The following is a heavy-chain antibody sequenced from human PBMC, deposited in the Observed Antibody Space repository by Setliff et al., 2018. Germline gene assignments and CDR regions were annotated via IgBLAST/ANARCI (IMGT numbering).Heavy chain of an antibody. CDR2: INTNTGNP. J-gene: IGHJ6*03. V-gene: IGHV7-4-1*02. D-gene: IGHD3-10*01. Sequence: ASVKVSCKTSGYSFTVFGISWVRQAPGQGLEWMGWINTNTGNPSYAQGFTGRFVFSLDTSVTTAYLQISSLKSEDSAVYYCARASRFGTTMWRGDYYMDVWGKGTTVTVSS. CDR1: GYSFTVFG. CDR3: ARASRFGTTMWRGDYYMDV.